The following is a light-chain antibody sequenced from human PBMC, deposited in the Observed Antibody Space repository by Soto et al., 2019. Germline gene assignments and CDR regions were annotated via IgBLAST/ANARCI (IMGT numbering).Light chain of an antibody. CDR3: QQSQT. CDR1: HSVTTY. CDR2: DAS. Sequence: IVLTQSPATLVLSPGERATLSCRASHSVTTYLGWYQQKPGXXPRLIIYDASNRATGIPARFSVSGSGTDFTLTISSLEPEDFAVYYCQQSQTFGQGTKVDIK. J-gene: IGKJ1*01. V-gene: IGKV3-11*01.